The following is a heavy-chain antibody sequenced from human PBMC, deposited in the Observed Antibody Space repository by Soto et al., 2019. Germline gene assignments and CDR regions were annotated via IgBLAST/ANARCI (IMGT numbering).Heavy chain of an antibody. CDR2: INHSGST. D-gene: IGHD6-13*01. V-gene: IGHV4-34*01. CDR3: ARGRRYSSSWYQSPPTN. Sequence: PSETLGLTCSFYGWSFSVYYWSWIRPPPWKGLEWIGEINHSGSTNYNPSLKSRVTISVDTSKNQFSLKLSSVTAADTAVYYCARGRRYSSSWYQSPPTNWGQGTLVTVSS. J-gene: IGHJ4*02. CDR1: GWSFSVYY.